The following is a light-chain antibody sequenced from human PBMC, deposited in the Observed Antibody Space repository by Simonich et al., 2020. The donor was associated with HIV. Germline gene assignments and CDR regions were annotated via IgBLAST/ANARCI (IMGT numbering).Light chain of an antibody. V-gene: IGLV1-44*01. Sequence: QSVLTQPPSASGTPGQRVTIPCSGSNSNIGSNTVNWYQQPPGTAPKLLIYRNNQLPSGGPDRFFGSKSGTAASLAISGLQSEDEADYYCAAWDDSLNGHVIFGGGTKLTVV. CDR1: NSNIGSNT. J-gene: IGLJ2*01. CDR2: RNN. CDR3: AAWDDSLNGHVI.